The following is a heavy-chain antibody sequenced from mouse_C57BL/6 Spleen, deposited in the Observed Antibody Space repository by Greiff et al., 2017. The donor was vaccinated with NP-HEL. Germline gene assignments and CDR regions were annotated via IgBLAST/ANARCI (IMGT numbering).Heavy chain of an antibody. V-gene: IGHV1-59*01. CDR1: GYTFTSYW. CDR3: ARHYGSSPYWYFDV. CDR2: IDPSDSYT. J-gene: IGHJ1*03. D-gene: IGHD1-1*01. Sequence: QVQLQQPGAELVRPGTSVKLSCKASGYTFTSYWMHWVKQRPGQGLEWIGVIDPSDSYTNYNQKFKGKATLTVDTSSSTAYMQLSSLTSEDSAVYYCARHYGSSPYWYFDVWGTGTTVTVSS.